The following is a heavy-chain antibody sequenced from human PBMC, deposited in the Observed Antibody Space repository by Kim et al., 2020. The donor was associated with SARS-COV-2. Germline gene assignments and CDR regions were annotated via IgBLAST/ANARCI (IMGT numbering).Heavy chain of an antibody. V-gene: IGHV1-18*01. J-gene: IGHJ4*02. CDR3: ASVLYRVPDY. Sequence: GNTNYAQKLQSRGTMTTDTSTSTAYMELGSLRSDDTAVYYCASVLYRVPDYWGQGTLVTVSA. CDR2: GNT. D-gene: IGHD2-8*02.